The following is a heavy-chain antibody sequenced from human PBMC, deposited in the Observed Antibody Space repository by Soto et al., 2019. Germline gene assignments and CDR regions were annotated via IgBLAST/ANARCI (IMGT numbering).Heavy chain of an antibody. J-gene: IGHJ5*02. CDR1: GFIFSNYA. Sequence: QAHLVESGGGVVQPGRSLRLSCAASGFIFSNYAMHWVRRAPGKGLEWVGLISYDGSNKYYADSMKGRFTISRDNAKNTLCLQMNSMRPDDTAVYHCAKEVGDRSAYYYDPNWFDPWGQGTLVTVSS. CDR2: ISYDGSNK. CDR3: AKEVGDRSAYYYDPNWFDP. V-gene: IGHV3-30*18. D-gene: IGHD3-22*01.